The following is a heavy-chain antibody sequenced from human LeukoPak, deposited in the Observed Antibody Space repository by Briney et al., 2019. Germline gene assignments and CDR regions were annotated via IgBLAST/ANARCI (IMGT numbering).Heavy chain of an antibody. CDR2: IDYSDSYT. Sequence: MAGESLKISCKGSGYSFTSYWISWVRQMPGEGMEWRGRIDYSDSYTKYSPSFQGHVTISADKSISTAFLQWSSLKASDTAMYYCAGHHNGAAPGSIVLAYYFDYWGQGTLVTVSS. V-gene: IGHV5-10-1*01. D-gene: IGHD2-8*01. CDR3: AGHHNGAAPGSIVLAYYFDY. J-gene: IGHJ4*02. CDR1: GYSFTSYW.